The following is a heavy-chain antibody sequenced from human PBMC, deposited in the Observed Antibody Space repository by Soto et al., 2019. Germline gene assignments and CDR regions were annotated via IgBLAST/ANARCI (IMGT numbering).Heavy chain of an antibody. Sequence: GGSLRLSCAASGFTFSSYWMSWVRQAPGKGLEWVANIKQDGSEKYYVDSVKGRFTISRDNAKNSLYLQMNSLRAEDTAVYYCARDRSSNDLGYYYYYMDVWGKGTTVTVSS. CDR2: IKQDGSEK. J-gene: IGHJ6*03. V-gene: IGHV3-7*01. CDR3: ARDRSSNDLGYYYYYMDV. D-gene: IGHD3-16*01. CDR1: GFTFSSYW.